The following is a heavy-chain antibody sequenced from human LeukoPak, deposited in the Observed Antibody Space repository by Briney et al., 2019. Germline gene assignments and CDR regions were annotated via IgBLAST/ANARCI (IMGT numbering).Heavy chain of an antibody. CDR3: ARRGGSYYEWFAP. CDR2: IYPGDADT. V-gene: IGHV5-51*01. D-gene: IGHD1-26*01. J-gene: IGHJ5*02. CDR1: GYSFTSYW. Sequence: GESLKISCKGSGYSFTSYWIGWGRQMPGKGLEWMGIIYPGDADTRYSPSFQGQVTISADKSISTAYLQWSSLKASDTAMYYCARRGGSYYEWFAPWGQGTLVTVSS.